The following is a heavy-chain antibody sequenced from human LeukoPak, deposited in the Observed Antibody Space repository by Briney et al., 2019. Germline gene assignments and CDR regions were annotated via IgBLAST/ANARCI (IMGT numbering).Heavy chain of an antibody. Sequence: SQTLSLTCTVSGGSISSGEYYWSWIRQPPGKGLEWIGYIYYSGGTYYNPSLKSRVTISVDTSKNQFSLKLSSVTAADTAVYYCARDRGTAMVLDAFDIWGQGTMVTVSS. J-gene: IGHJ3*02. CDR1: GGSISSGEYY. CDR3: ARDRGTAMVLDAFDI. D-gene: IGHD5-18*01. CDR2: IYYSGGT. V-gene: IGHV4-30-4*08.